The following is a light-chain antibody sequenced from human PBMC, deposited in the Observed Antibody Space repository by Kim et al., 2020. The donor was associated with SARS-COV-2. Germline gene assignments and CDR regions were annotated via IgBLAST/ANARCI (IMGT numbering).Light chain of an antibody. CDR2: DVS. Sequence: SGSPGQSVTISCTGTSSDVGAYDYVSWYQQHRAKAPKLIIHDVSQRPSGVSNRFSGSKSGNTASLTISGLQAEDETNYYCSSYPRLFGGGTKLTVL. CDR1: SSDVGAYDY. V-gene: IGLV2-14*03. CDR3: SSYPRL. J-gene: IGLJ3*02.